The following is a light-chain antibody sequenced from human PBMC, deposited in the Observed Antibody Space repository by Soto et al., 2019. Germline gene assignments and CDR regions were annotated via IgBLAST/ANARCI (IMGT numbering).Light chain of an antibody. CDR2: EVT. V-gene: IGLV2-23*02. Sequence: QSALTQPASVSGSPGQSITISCTGTSSDVGSYNLVSWYQPHPGKAPKLMIYEVTKRPSGVSNRFSGSKSGNTASLTISGLQAEDEADYYCCSYAGSHWVFGGGTKLTVL. CDR3: CSYAGSHWV. CDR1: SSDVGSYNL. J-gene: IGLJ3*02.